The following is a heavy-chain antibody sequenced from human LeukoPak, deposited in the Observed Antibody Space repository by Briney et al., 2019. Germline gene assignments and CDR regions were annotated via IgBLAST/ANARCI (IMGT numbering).Heavy chain of an antibody. J-gene: IGHJ4*02. CDR2: ISGSGGST. Sequence: EGSLRLSCAASGFTFSSYAMSWVRQAPGKGLEWVSAISGSGGSTYYADSVKGRFTISRDNSKNTLYLQMNSLRAEDTAVYYCAKGTLGSSWYANYWGQGTLVTVSS. D-gene: IGHD6-13*01. V-gene: IGHV3-23*01. CDR1: GFTFSSYA. CDR3: AKGTLGSSWYANY.